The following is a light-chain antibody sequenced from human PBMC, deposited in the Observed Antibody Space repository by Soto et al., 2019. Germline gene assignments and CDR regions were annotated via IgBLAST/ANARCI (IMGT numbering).Light chain of an antibody. CDR1: QSVSSN. CDR3: QQYDAWPLT. CDR2: GAS. V-gene: IGKV3-15*01. Sequence: EIVLTQSPGTLSLSPGERGTLSCRASQSVSSNYLAWYQQKPGQAPRLLIYGASTGATGIPARFSGTGSGTEFTLTINSLQSEDFAVYYCQQYDAWPLTFGGGTKVDIK. J-gene: IGKJ4*01.